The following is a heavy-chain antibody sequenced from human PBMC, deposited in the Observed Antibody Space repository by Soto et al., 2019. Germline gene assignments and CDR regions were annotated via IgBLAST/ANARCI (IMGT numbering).Heavy chain of an antibody. V-gene: IGHV3-30*18. CDR2: ISYDGSNK. J-gene: IGHJ4*02. CDR1: GFTFSSYG. D-gene: IGHD3-9*01. Sequence: GGSLRLSCAASGFTFSSYGMHWVRQAPGKGLEWVAVISYDGSNKYYADSVKGRFTISRDNSKNTLYLQMNSLRAEDTAVYYCAKVGGRYFDWLSLRIGYWGQGTLVTVSS. CDR3: AKVGGRYFDWLSLRIGY.